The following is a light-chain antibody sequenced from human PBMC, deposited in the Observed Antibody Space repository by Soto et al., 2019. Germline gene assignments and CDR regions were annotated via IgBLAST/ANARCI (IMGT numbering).Light chain of an antibody. CDR1: QSVSSN. J-gene: IGKJ1*01. V-gene: IGKV3-15*01. Sequence: EIVMTQSPATLSVSPGERATLSCRASQSVSSNLAWYQQKPGQAPRLLIYEASTRATGVPARFSGSGSGTEFTLTISSLQPEDFAAYYCQQSYSTLTWTFGQGTKVDIK. CDR3: QQSYSTLTWT. CDR2: EAS.